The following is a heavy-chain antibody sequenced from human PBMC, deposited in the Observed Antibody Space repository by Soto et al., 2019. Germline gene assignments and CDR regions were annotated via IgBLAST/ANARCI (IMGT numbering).Heavy chain of an antibody. CDR1: GYTFTSYA. J-gene: IGHJ4*02. CDR2: INAGNGNT. CDR3: ARDIGGHVVVVTAALDY. Sequence: ASVKVSCKASGYTFTSYAMNWVRQAPGQRLEWMGWINAGNGNTKYSQKFQGRVTITRDTSTSTVYMELSSLRSEDTAVHYCARDIGGHVVVVTAALDYWGQG. V-gene: IGHV1-3*01. D-gene: IGHD2-21*02.